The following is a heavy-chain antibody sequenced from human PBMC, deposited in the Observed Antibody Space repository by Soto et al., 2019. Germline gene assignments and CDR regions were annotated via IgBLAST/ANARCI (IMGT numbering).Heavy chain of an antibody. Sequence: SVKVSCKASGGTFSSYAISWVRQAPGQGLEWMGGIIPIFGTANYAQKFQGRVTITADESTSTAYMELSSLRSEDTAVYYCARGPPALLHNWNYVWFDPWGQGTLVTVSS. CDR3: ARGPPALLHNWNYVWFDP. CDR2: IIPIFGTA. J-gene: IGHJ5*02. D-gene: IGHD1-7*01. CDR1: GGTFSSYA. V-gene: IGHV1-69*13.